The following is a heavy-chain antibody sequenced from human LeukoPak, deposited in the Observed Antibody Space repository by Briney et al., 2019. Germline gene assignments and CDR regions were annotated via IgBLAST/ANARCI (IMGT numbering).Heavy chain of an antibody. Sequence: VGSLRLSCAVSRVGSSGYCTHGGPQGPREGLAWVSGNTSEGSSTSTADPVKGGSTNSRDHARNSLSLKMNSLRAEATVVYYLARSLWSMVRGVPVLYGMDVWGQGTTVTVSS. D-gene: IGHD3-10*01. V-gene: IGHV3-74*01. CDR3: ARSLWSMVRGVPVLYGMDV. J-gene: IGHJ6*02. CDR2: NTSEGSST. CDR1: RVGSSGYC.